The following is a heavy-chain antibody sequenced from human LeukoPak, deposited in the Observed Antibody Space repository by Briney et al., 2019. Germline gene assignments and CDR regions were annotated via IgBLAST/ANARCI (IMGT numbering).Heavy chain of an antibody. V-gene: IGHV3-7*01. D-gene: IGHD2-15*01. CDR1: GFTLSSYN. J-gene: IGHJ4*02. Sequence: GGSLRLSCIASGFTLSSYNMKWVRQAPGKGLEWVANIKQDGSEKYYVDSVKGRFTISRDNAKNSLYLQMNSLRAEDTAVYYCARSRGSWSFDYWGQGTLVTVSS. CDR3: ARSRGSWSFDY. CDR2: IKQDGSEK.